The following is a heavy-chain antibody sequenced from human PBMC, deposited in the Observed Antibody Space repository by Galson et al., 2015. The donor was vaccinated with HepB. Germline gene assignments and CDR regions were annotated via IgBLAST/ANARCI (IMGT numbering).Heavy chain of an antibody. CDR2: IIPIFGTA. Sequence: SVKVSCKASGGTFSSYAISWVRQAPGQGLEWMGGIIPIFGTANYAQKFQGRVTITADKSTSTAYMELSSLRSEDTAVYYCARGTYYDFWSGYYSELSYYYYGMDVWGQGTTVTVSS. D-gene: IGHD3-3*01. V-gene: IGHV1-69*06. CDR3: ARGTYYDFWSGYYSELSYYYYGMDV. J-gene: IGHJ6*02. CDR1: GGTFSSYA.